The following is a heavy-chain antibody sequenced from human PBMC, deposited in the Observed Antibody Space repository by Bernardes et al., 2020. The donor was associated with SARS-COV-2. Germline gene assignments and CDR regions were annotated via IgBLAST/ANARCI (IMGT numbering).Heavy chain of an antibody. CDR1: GITFNEAW. Sequence: GGSLRLSCAGSGITFNEAWMSWVRQVPGKGLEWVGRIQSETDGGAADFSAPVRDRFIISRDESQNMLYLQMNNLKIEDTAVYYCTTDTWRPRDCWGQGTLVTVSS. CDR2: IQSETDGGAA. J-gene: IGHJ4*02. CDR3: TTDTWRPRDC. V-gene: IGHV3-15*01. D-gene: IGHD2-21*02.